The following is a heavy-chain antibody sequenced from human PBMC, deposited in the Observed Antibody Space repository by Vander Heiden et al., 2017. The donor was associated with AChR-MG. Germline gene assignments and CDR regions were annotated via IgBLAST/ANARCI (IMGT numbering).Heavy chain of an antibody. CDR3: ATLATSSDAFDI. V-gene: IGHV3-21*06. CDR1: GFTFSIYA. J-gene: IGHJ3*02. CDR2: INSGSRYK. Sequence: EVQLVESGGGLVKPGGSLRLPCAAPGFTFSIYAMDWVRQAPGQGLEWVSSINSGSRYKYYADSLKGRFTVSRDNAKNSLYLQMNSLRVEDTAVYYCATLATSSDAFDIWGQGTMVTVSS.